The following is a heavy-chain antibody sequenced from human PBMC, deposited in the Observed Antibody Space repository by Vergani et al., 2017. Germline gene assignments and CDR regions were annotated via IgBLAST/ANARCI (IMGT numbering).Heavy chain of an antibody. D-gene: IGHD2-2*01. CDR1: GFTFSACP. CDR3: AREVPGYKNRPRDV. J-gene: IGHJ6*04. Sequence: EVQLLQSGGGVIQPGGSVRLSCAASGFTFSACPMTWVRQAPGKGLEWVSAISARYPSTYYADSVKGRFTISRDNSKNTLYLQMNSLRAEDTAVYYCAREVPGYKNRPRDVWGKGTTVTVSS. V-gene: IGHV3-23*01. CDR2: ISARYPST.